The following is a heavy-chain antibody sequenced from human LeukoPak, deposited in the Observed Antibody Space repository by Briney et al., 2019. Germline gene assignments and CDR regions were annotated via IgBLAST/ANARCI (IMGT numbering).Heavy chain of an antibody. CDR3: TRHTDFWSGYYLTYFDY. Sequence: GGSLRLSCAASGFTFSGSATHWVRQASGKGLEWVGRIRSKANSYATAYAASVKGRFTISRDDSKNTAYLQMNSLKTEDTAVYYCTRHTDFWSGYYLTYFDYWGQGTLVTVSS. CDR2: IRSKANSYAT. V-gene: IGHV3-73*01. CDR1: GFTFSGSA. D-gene: IGHD3-3*01. J-gene: IGHJ4*02.